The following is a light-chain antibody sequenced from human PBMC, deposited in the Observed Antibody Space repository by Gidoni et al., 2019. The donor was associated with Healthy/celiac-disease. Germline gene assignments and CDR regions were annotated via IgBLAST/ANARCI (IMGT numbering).Light chain of an antibody. V-gene: IGKV3-20*01. Sequence: EIVLTQSPGTLSLSPGERATLPCRASQSVSSSYLAGYQQKPGQAPRLLIYGASSRATGIPDRFSGSGSGTDFTLTISRLEPEDFAVYYCQQYGSSPRITFGQXTKVEIK. CDR1: QSVSSSY. CDR3: QQYGSSPRIT. CDR2: GAS. J-gene: IGKJ1*01.